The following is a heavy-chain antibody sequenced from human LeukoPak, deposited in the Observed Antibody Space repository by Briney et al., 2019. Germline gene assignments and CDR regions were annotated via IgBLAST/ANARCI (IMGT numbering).Heavy chain of an antibody. CDR3: ARGPPYYDILTGSDY. Sequence: SETLSLTCAVYGGSFSGYYWSWIRQPPGKGLEWIGEINHSESTNYNPSLKSRVTISVDTSKNQFSLKLSSVTAADTAVYYCARGPPYYDILTGSDYWGQGTLVTVSS. CDR2: INHSEST. J-gene: IGHJ4*02. D-gene: IGHD3-9*01. V-gene: IGHV4-34*01. CDR1: GGSFSGYY.